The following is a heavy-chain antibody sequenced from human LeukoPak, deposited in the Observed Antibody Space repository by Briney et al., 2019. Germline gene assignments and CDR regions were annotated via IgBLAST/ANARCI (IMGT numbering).Heavy chain of an antibody. D-gene: IGHD3-22*01. CDR1: GFTFSDYY. J-gene: IGHJ2*01. V-gene: IGHV3-21*01. CDR2: ISSSSSDI. CDR3: ARRVNYDTSAQGWYFDL. Sequence: GGSLRLSCAGSGFTFSDYYMNWVRQAPGKGLEWVSSISSSSSDIFYADSMKGRFTISRDNAKHSLYLQMNSLRAEDTAMYYCARRVNYDTSAQGWYFDLWGRGTLLTVSS.